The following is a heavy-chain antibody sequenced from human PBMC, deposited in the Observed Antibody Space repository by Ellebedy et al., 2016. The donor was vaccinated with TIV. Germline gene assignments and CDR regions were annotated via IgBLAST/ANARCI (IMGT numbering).Heavy chain of an antibody. Sequence: SETLSLTCAVYGGSFSGYYWSWIRQPPGKGLEWIGEINHSGSTNYNPSLKSRVTISVDTSKNQFSLKLSSVTAADTAVYYCARGRYYGSGSYYPSGYFDYWGQGTLVTVSS. J-gene: IGHJ4*02. D-gene: IGHD3-10*01. V-gene: IGHV4-34*01. CDR1: GGSFSGYY. CDR2: INHSGST. CDR3: ARGRYYGSGSYYPSGYFDY.